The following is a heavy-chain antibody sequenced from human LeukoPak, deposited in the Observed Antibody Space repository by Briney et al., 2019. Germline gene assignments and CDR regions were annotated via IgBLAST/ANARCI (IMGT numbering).Heavy chain of an antibody. CDR1: GFTFSSYS. CDR3: ARGSSGSYYSVGFYYYYMDV. CDR2: ISSSSSYI. V-gene: IGHV3-21*01. J-gene: IGHJ6*03. D-gene: IGHD1-26*01. Sequence: GGSLRLSCAASGFTFSSYSMNWVRQAPGKGLEWVSSISSSSSYIYYADSVKGRFTSSRDNAKNSLYLQMNSLRAEDTAVYYCARGSSGSYYSVGFYYYYMDVWGKGTTVTVSS.